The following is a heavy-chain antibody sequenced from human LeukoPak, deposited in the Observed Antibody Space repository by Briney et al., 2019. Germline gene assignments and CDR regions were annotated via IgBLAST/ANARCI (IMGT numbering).Heavy chain of an antibody. CDR1: GGSISSYD. Sequence: SETLSVTCTGSGGSISSYDWSWILQPPGKGLQWIGYIYDSGSTNYNPSLKSRVTISVDTSKNQFSLKLSSVTAADTAVYYCARGGSGYDSFYYYGMDVWGQGTTVTVSS. J-gene: IGHJ6*02. CDR2: IYDSGST. V-gene: IGHV4-59*01. CDR3: ARGGSGYDSFYYYGMDV. D-gene: IGHD5-12*01.